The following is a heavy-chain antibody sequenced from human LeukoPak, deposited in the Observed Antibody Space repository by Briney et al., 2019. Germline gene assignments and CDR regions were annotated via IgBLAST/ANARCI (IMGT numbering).Heavy chain of an antibody. D-gene: IGHD3-3*01. Sequence: GGSLRLPCAASGFTFSSYSMNWVRQAPGKGLEWVSSISSSSSYIYYADSVKGRFTISRDNAKNSLYLQMNSLRAEDTAVYYCAKDLDDFWSGYHDYWGQGTLVTVSS. J-gene: IGHJ4*02. CDR3: AKDLDDFWSGYHDY. CDR1: GFTFSSYS. CDR2: ISSSSSYI. V-gene: IGHV3-21*04.